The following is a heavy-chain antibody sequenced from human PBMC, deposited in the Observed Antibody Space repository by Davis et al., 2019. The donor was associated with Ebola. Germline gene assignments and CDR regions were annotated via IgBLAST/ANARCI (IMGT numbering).Heavy chain of an antibody. J-gene: IGHJ6*02. D-gene: IGHD3-16*01. CDR1: GFTFSSYW. V-gene: IGHV3-7*01. CDR2: IKQDGSEK. CDR3: ARDMVLTFQGVTDDYYCYGMDV. Sequence: GESLKISCAASGFTFSSYWMSWVRQAPGKGLEWVANIKQDGSEKYYVDSVKGRFTISRDNAKNSLYLQMNSLRTEDTAVYYCARDMVLTFQGVTDDYYCYGMDVWGQGTTVTVSS.